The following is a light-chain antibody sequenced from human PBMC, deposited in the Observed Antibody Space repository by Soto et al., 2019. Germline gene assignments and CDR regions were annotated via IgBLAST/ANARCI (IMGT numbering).Light chain of an antibody. CDR1: SGHADYI. V-gene: IGLV4-60*02. Sequence: QAVVTQSSSASASVGSSVTFTCTLSSGHADYIIAWHQQQPGKAPRFLMRLERGGKYNRGSGVSDRFSGSSSGANRYLTISNLQFEDEGVYYCETWDSNALVFGGGTKVTVL. CDR3: ETWDSNALV. J-gene: IGLJ3*02. CDR2: LERGGKY.